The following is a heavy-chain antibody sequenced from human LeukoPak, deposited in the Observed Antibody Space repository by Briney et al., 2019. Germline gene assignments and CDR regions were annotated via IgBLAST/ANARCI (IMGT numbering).Heavy chain of an antibody. CDR2: INPNSGGT. D-gene: IGHD2-15*01. CDR3: ARPVVAASLAFDI. Sequence: ASVKVSCKASGYTFTGYYMHWVRQAPGQGLEWMGWINPNSGGTNYAQKFQGRVTMTRDTSISTAYLQWSSLKASDTAMYYCARPVVAASLAFDIWGQGTMVTVSS. J-gene: IGHJ3*02. CDR1: GYTFTGYY. V-gene: IGHV1-2*02.